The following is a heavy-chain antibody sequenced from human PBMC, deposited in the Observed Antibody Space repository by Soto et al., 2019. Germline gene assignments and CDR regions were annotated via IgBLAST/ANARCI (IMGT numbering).Heavy chain of an antibody. J-gene: IGHJ6*02. CDR2: ISYDGKRK. D-gene: IGHD5-12*01. CDR3: ARVGVATIHYSYYFMDV. V-gene: IGHV3-30*04. CDR1: GFSFSSYA. Sequence: QVQLVESGGGVVQPGRSLRLSCAASGFSFSSYAVHWVRQAPGKGLEWVAVISYDGKRKNYTDSVKGRFILSRDESKNTLHLQMNSLRVEDTAVYYCARVGVATIHYSYYFMDVWGQGTTVTVS.